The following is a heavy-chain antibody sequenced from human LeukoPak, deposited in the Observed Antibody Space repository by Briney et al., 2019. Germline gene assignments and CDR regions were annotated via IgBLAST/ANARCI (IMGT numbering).Heavy chain of an antibody. V-gene: IGHV1-69-2*01. Sequence: VKVSCKVSGYTFTDYYMHWVQQAPGKGLEWMGLVDPEDGETIYAEKFQGRVTITADTSTDTAYMELSSLRSEDTAVYYCATGYCSSTSCQPDALDIWGQGTMVTVSS. J-gene: IGHJ3*02. D-gene: IGHD2-2*01. CDR3: ATGYCSSTSCQPDALDI. CDR2: VDPEDGET. CDR1: GYTFTDYY.